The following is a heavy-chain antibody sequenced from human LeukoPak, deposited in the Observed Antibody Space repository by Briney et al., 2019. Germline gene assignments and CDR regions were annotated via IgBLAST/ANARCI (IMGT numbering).Heavy chain of an antibody. CDR1: GFTFNNYG. J-gene: IGHJ5*02. D-gene: IGHD3-22*01. V-gene: IGHV3-23*01. Sequence: HSGGSLRLSCAASGFTFNNYGLIWVRQAPGKGLEWVAAISNDGGGTMYAAFVGGRFTISRDNSKNTLFLQMNSLRAEDTALYYCAKGSSGYFADLWGQGTLVTVSS. CDR2: ISNDGGGT. CDR3: AKGSSGYFADL.